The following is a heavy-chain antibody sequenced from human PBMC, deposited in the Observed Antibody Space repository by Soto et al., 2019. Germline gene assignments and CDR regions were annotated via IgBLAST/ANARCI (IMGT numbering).Heavy chain of an antibody. CDR1: GYTFTGYY. V-gene: IGHV1-2*02. Sequence: GASVKVSCKASGYTFTGYYMHWVRQAPGQGLEWMGWINPNSGGTNYAQKFQGRVTMTRDTSISTAYMELSRLRSDDTAVYYCARGTGGRYSWFDPWGQGTLVTVSS. CDR3: ARGTGGRYSWFDP. D-gene: IGHD7-27*01. J-gene: IGHJ5*02. CDR2: INPNSGGT.